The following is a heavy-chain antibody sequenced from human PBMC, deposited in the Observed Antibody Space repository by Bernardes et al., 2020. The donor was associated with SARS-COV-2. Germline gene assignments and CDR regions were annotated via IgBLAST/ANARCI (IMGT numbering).Heavy chain of an antibody. CDR1: GFTFSSYG. CDR2: ISYDGSNK. CDR3: AKDLSWSYDSSGPDY. V-gene: IGHV3-30*18. D-gene: IGHD3-22*01. Sequence: SLIRSCAASGFTFSSYGMHWVRQAPGKGLEWVAVISYDGSNKYYADSVKGRFTISRDNSKNTLYLQMNSLRAEDTAVYYCAKDLSWSYDSSGPDYWGQGTLVTVSS. J-gene: IGHJ4*02.